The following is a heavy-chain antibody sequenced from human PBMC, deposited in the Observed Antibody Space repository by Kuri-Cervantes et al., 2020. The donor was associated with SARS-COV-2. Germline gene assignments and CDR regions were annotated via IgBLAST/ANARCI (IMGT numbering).Heavy chain of an antibody. D-gene: IGHD3-3*01. J-gene: IGHJ4*02. Sequence: SQTLSLTCAVYGGSFSGYYWSWIRQPPGKGLEWIGEINHSGSTNYNPSLKSRVTISVDTSKNQFSLKLSSVTAADTAVYYCARERRRITIFGVVIAGGFDYWCQGTRVTVSS. V-gene: IGHV4-34*01. CDR3: ARERRRITIFGVVIAGGFDY. CDR1: GGSFSGYY. CDR2: INHSGST.